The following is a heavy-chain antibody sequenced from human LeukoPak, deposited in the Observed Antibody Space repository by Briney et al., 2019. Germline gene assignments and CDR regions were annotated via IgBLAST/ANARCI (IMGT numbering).Heavy chain of an antibody. CDR3: ARSWSSSSWYYFDY. CDR1: GCTFSSYD. Sequence: GGSLRLSCAASGCTFSSYDMHWVRQATGKGLEWVSAIGTAGDTYYPGSVKGRFTISRENAKNSLYLQMNSLIAGDTAVYYCARSWSSSSWYYFDYWGQGTLVTVSS. D-gene: IGHD6-13*01. V-gene: IGHV3-13*01. CDR2: IGTAGDT. J-gene: IGHJ4*02.